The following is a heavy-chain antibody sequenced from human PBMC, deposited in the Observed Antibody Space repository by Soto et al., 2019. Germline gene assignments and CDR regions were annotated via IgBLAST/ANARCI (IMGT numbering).Heavy chain of an antibody. J-gene: IGHJ4*02. CDR3: ARVLVAVTAPFDY. CDR2: ISGYNGNT. D-gene: IGHD2-21*02. CDR1: GYTFTTYG. Sequence: ASVKVSCKTSGYTFTTYGISWVRQAPGQGLEWMGWISGYNGNTHYAQSLQGRVTMTTDKSTSTAYMELRSLKSDDTAVYYCARVLVAVTAPFDYWGQGTLLTVSS. V-gene: IGHV1-18*01.